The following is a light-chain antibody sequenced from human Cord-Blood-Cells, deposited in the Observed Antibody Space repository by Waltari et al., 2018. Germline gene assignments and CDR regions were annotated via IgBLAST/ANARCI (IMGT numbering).Light chain of an antibody. J-gene: IGLJ1*01. V-gene: IGLV2-14*01. CDR3: SSYTSSSTYV. CDR1: SSDVGGYNY. CDR2: DVS. Sequence: QSALTQPASVSGSPGQSITISCPGTSSDVGGYNYVSRYQQHPGKAPKLMIYDVSNRPSGVSNRFSGSKSGNTASLTISGLQAEDEADYYCSSYTSSSTYVFGTGTKVTVL.